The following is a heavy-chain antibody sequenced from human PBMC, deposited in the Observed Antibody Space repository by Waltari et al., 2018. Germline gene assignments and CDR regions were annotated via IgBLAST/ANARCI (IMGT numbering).Heavy chain of an antibody. CDR1: EFIVRNNY. CDR2: IDAGGGS. J-gene: IGHJ3*01. V-gene: IGHV3-53*02. D-gene: IGHD3-16*01. CDR3: ATLGAYLGAFEV. Sequence: EVQLVETGGALIHPGGSLRLSCAASEFIVRNNYMAWVRQAPGKGLEWVSVIDAGGGSDAADSVGGRFTISRDNSKNTRYLEMNALRPDDTAVYYCATLGAYLGAFEVWGRGTMVTVSS.